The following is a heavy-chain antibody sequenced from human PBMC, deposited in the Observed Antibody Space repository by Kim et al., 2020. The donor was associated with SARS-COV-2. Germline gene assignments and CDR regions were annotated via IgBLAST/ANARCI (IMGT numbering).Heavy chain of an antibody. D-gene: IGHD6-13*01. V-gene: IGHV1-18*01. CDR2: ISAYNGNT. J-gene: IGHJ4*02. Sequence: ASVKVSCKASGYTFTSYGISWVRQAPGQGLEWMGWISAYNGNTNYAQKLQGRVTMTTDTSTSTAYMELRSLRSDDTAVYYCARAAAASWYPEYFLGIPVWGQGTLVTVSS. CDR1: GYTFTSYG. CDR3: ARAAAASWYPEYFLGIPV.